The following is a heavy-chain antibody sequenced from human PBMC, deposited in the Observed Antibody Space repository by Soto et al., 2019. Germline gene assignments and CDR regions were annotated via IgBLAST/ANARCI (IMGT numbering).Heavy chain of an antibody. J-gene: IGHJ2*01. CDR1: GGTFSRYA. Sequence: QVQLVQSGAEVKKPGSSVKVSCKASGGTFSRYAISWVRQAPGQGLEWMGGITPMFGTANYAQKFQGRVTITADESTSTVHMELGXLRSEXTAVXYCAQTLGXXVXGPGRFDLWGRGTLVIVSS. V-gene: IGHV1-69*12. D-gene: IGHD7-27*01. CDR2: ITPMFGTA. CDR3: AQTLGXXVXGPGRFDL.